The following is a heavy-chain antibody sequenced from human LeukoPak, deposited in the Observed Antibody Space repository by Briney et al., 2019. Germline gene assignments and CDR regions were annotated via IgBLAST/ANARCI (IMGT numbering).Heavy chain of an antibody. J-gene: IGHJ1*01. CDR1: GGSISSSNW. CDR2: IYHSGNT. D-gene: IGHD5-18*01. Sequence: SETLSLTCAVSGGSISSSNWWTWVRQPPGQGLEWIGEIYHSGNTNYNPSLKSRVTISVDKSKNQFSLKLSSVTAADTAVYYCATYTALGTSILEYFHQWGQGTLVTVSS. V-gene: IGHV4-4*02. CDR3: ATYTALGTSILEYFHQ.